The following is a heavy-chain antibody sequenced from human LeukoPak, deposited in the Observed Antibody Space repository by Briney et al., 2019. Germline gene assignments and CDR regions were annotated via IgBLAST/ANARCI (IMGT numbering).Heavy chain of an antibody. Sequence: SETLSLTCTVPGGSISRYYWSCIRQPAGKRLECIGRIYTSGITNYNPSLKSRVTMSVATSKNQFSLKLSSVNAAATAVYYCARTRSHYGSGNNYFDYWGQGTLVTVSS. CDR1: GGSISRYY. CDR2: IYTSGIT. D-gene: IGHD3-10*01. V-gene: IGHV4-4*07. J-gene: IGHJ4*02. CDR3: ARTRSHYGSGNNYFDY.